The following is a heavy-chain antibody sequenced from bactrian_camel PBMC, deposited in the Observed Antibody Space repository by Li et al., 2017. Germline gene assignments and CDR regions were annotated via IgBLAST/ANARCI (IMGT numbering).Heavy chain of an antibody. CDR2: IEQDGST. J-gene: IGHJ6*01. Sequence: VQLVESGGGSVQVGGSLQLSCTYSGDTGSSISSCMAWYRQPPGKEREGLAAIEQDGSTRYTKPAKGRWTISRDINKNILYLEMTSLKPDDTAMYYCAGDVCPKGLAPEWFFTHWGQGTQVTVSS. D-gene: IGHD2*01. CDR3: AGDVCPKGLAPEWFFTH. V-gene: IGHV3S53*01. CDR1: GDTGSSISSC.